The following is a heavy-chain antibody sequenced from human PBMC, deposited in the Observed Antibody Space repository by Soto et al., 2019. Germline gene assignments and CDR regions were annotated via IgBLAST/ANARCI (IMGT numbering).Heavy chain of an antibody. Sequence: VQLVGSGGGLVQPGGARRLSGVVPGVNFEDFAMHWVRQVPGTGLAWVSGINWDSEDIGYADSVKGRFTIYRENAKNALYLQRTSLKAEDTGLYTCVKETAAVFYDATGHPDPGGRGTPVTVSS. CDR2: INWDSEDI. D-gene: IGHD3-16*01. V-gene: IGHV3-9*01. CDR1: GVNFEDFA. CDR3: VKETAAVFYDATGHPDP. J-gene: IGHJ5*02.